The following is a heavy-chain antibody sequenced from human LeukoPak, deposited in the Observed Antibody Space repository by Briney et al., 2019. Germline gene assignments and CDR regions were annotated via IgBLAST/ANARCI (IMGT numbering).Heavy chain of an antibody. CDR2: INPEGSRG. J-gene: IGHJ4*02. V-gene: IGHV3-74*01. Sequence: GGSLRLSCAASGFNFSKYWMHWVRQAPRKELVWVSRINPEGSRGTYADSVMGRFTISRDNAENTLYLQMNSLRGDDTAVYYCYAPEVDYWGQGTLVTVSS. CDR1: GFNFSKYW. D-gene: IGHD4-17*01. CDR3: YAPEVDY.